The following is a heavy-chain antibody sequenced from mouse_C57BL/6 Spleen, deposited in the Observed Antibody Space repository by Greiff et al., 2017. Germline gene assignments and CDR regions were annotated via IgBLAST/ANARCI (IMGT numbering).Heavy chain of an antibody. CDR1: GYAFSSYW. D-gene: IGHD1-1*01. V-gene: IGHV1-80*01. CDR3: ASDYYGSSLRGFAY. Sequence: VQLQQSGAELVKPGASVKISCKASGYAFSSYWMNWVKQRPGKGLEWIGQIYPGDGDTNYNGKFKGKATLTADKSSSTAYMQLSSLTSEDSAVYFCASDYYGSSLRGFAYWGQGTLVTVSA. CDR2: IYPGDGDT. J-gene: IGHJ3*01.